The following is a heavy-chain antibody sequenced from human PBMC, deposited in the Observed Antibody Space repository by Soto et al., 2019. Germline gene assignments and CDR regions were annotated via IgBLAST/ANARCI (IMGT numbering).Heavy chain of an antibody. V-gene: IGHV4-59*11. Sequence: SETLSLTCNVSGASITSHYFAWIRQTPGRRLEWLGFIYLGGSINYNPSFKSRVIISVDTSKNQFSLKLSSVTAADTAVYYCARHDVEMATIRLRCYFDYWGQGTLVTVSS. J-gene: IGHJ4*02. CDR1: GASITSHY. D-gene: IGHD5-12*01. CDR2: IYLGGSI. CDR3: ARHDVEMATIRLRCYFDY.